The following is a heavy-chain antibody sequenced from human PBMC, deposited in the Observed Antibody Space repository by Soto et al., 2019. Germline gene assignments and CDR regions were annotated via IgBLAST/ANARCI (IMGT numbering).Heavy chain of an antibody. V-gene: IGHV4-59*01. CDR3: ARGVSQGMDV. CDR2: TYYSGST. J-gene: IGHJ6*02. CDR1: CGSINSDF. Sequence: PSETLSLTCTVSCGSINSDFWTWIRQPPGKGLEWIGYTYYSGSTRYNPSLKSRVIISGDTSKNQLSLRLSSVTTADTAVYYCARGVSQGMDVWGQGTTVTVSS.